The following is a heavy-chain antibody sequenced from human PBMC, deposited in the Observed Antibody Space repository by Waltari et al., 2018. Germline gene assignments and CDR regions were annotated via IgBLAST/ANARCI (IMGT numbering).Heavy chain of an antibody. CDR2: IYHSGST. CDR1: GYSISSGYY. Sequence: QVQLQESGPGLVKPSETLSLTCAVSGYSISSGYYWGWIRQPPGKGLEWIGSIYHSGSTYYNPSLKSRVTISVDTSKNQFSLKLSSVTAADTAVYYCARGRGPFSSGFFGYWGQGTLVTVSS. V-gene: IGHV4-38-2*01. D-gene: IGHD6-19*01. J-gene: IGHJ4*02. CDR3: ARGRGPFSSGFFGY.